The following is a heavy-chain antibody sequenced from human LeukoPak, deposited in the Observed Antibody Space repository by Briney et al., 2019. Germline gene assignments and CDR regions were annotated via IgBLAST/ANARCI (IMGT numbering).Heavy chain of an antibody. J-gene: IGHJ5*02. CDR2: IYYSGST. CDR3: ARDSSRGYDFWSGYYYRWFDP. Sequence: SETLSLTCTVSGGSMSSDGYYWSWIRQHPGKGLEWVGSIYYSGSTYYNPSLKSRIIISVDTSKNQFSLKLSSVTAADTAVYYCARDSSRGYDFWSGYYYRWFDPWGQGTLVTVSS. CDR1: GGSMSSDGYY. D-gene: IGHD3-3*01. V-gene: IGHV4-31*03.